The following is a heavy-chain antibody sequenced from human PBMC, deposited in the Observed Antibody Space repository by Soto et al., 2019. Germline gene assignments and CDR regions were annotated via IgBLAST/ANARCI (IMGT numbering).Heavy chain of an antibody. CDR2: ISYDGSNK. CDR3: ARDTVTLFWYYGMDV. CDR1: GFTFSSYA. Sequence: GGSLRLSCAASGFTFSSYAMHWVRQAPGKGLEWVAVISYDGSNKYYADSVKGRFTISRDNSKNTLYLQMNSLRAEDTAVYYCARDTVTLFWYYGMDVWGQGTTVTVPS. D-gene: IGHD4-4*01. J-gene: IGHJ6*02. V-gene: IGHV3-30-3*01.